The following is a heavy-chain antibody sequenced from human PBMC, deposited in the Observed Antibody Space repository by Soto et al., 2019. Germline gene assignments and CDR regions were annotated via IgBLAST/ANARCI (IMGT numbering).Heavy chain of an antibody. Sequence: ASVKVSCKVSGYTLTELSMHWVRQAPGKGLEWMGGFDPEDGETIYAQKFQGRVTMTEDTSTDTAYMELSSLRSEDTAVYYCASRFYDFWSGYYYYYGMDVWGQGTTVTVSS. CDR3: ASRFYDFWSGYYYYYGMDV. CDR2: FDPEDGET. V-gene: IGHV1-24*01. CDR1: GYTLTELS. D-gene: IGHD3-3*01. J-gene: IGHJ6*02.